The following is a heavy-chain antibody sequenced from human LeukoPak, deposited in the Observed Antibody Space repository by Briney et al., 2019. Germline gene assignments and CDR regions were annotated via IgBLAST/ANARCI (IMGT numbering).Heavy chain of an antibody. CDR3: ARDSATTYFDY. Sequence: GGSLRLSCAASGFTFSSFWMSWVRQAPGKGLEWVANIKKDGSEKYYVDSVKDRFTISRDNAKNSLYLQMNSLRAEYTAVYYWARDSATTYFDYWGQGSLVTVSS. V-gene: IGHV3-7*01. D-gene: IGHD1-14*01. CDR2: IKKDGSEK. CDR1: GFTFSSFW. J-gene: IGHJ4*02.